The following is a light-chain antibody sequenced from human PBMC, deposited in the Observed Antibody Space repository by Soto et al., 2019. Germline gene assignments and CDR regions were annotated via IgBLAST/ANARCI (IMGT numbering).Light chain of an antibody. CDR3: QSYDSSLSGYV. J-gene: IGLJ1*01. V-gene: IGLV1-40*01. CDR1: SSNIGAGYD. Sequence: QSVLTQPPSVSGAPGQRVTISCTVSSSNIGAGYDVHWYQQLPGTAPKLLIYGHSNRPSGVPDRFSGSKSGTSASLAITGLQAEDEADYYCQSYDSSLSGYVFGTGTKVTLL. CDR2: GHS.